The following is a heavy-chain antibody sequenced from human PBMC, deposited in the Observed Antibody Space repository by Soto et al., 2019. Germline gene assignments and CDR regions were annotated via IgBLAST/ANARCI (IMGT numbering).Heavy chain of an antibody. Sequence: QVQLVQSGAEVRKPGASVKVSCKASGHTLASYDINWVRQATGQGLEWMGWMTPDSGETGYAQKCPGRVTMTWDTSITTAYMELSSLRSDDTAVYYCARDPFYGWFDSWGQGTLVNVSS. V-gene: IGHV1-8*01. CDR3: ARDPFYGWFDS. D-gene: IGHD3-16*01. CDR2: MTPDSGET. J-gene: IGHJ5*01. CDR1: GHTLASYD.